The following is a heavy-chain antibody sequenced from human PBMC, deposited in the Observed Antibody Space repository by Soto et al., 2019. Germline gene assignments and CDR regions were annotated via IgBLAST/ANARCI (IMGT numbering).Heavy chain of an antibody. V-gene: IGHV4-34*01. J-gene: IGHJ4*02. Sequence: TLSLTCAVYGGSFSGYYWSWIRQPPGKGLEWIGEINHSGSTNYNPSLKSRVTISVDTSKNQFSLKLSSVTAADTAVYYCGGVVVVAGQPFDYWGQGTLVTVSS. D-gene: IGHD2-15*01. CDR3: GGVVVVAGQPFDY. CDR2: INHSGST. CDR1: GGSFSGYY.